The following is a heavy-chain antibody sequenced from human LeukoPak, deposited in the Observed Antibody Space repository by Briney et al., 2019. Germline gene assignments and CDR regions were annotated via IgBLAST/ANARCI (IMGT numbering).Heavy chain of an antibody. CDR2: ISYDGNNN. Sequence: GGSLRLSCAASGFTFSAYGMHWVRQAPGKGLEWVAVISYDGNNNYYADSVKGRFTISRDNSKNTLYLQMNSLRAEDSAVYYCAKYSSTTNYYYGMDIWGQGTTVTVS. CDR3: AKYSSTTNYYYGMDI. CDR1: GFTFSAYG. V-gene: IGHV3-30*18. J-gene: IGHJ6*02. D-gene: IGHD5-18*01.